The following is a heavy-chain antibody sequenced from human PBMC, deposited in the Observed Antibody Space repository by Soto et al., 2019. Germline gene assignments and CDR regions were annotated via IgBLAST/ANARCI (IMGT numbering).Heavy chain of an antibody. J-gene: IGHJ4*02. CDR1: GGTFSRYS. V-gene: IGHV1-69*08. Sequence: QGQLVQSGAEVKKPGSSVKVSCKASGGTFSRYSISWVRQAPGQGLEWMGRISPLLGIANYAQNFQGRVTITADKSTSTAYMELSILRSEDTAVYYCARDIAGELSIFDYWGQGTLLTVSS. CDR2: ISPLLGIA. D-gene: IGHD3-16*02. CDR3: ARDIAGELSIFDY.